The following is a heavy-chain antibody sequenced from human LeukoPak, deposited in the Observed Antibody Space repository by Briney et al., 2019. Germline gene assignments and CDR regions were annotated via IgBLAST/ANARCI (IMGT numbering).Heavy chain of an antibody. CDR1: GDSMSSGGYL. CDR2: IFYNGGS. CDR3: VRLTCSGSSCSSGGAFDV. Sequence: SETLSLTCSVSGDSMSSGGYLWTWMRQHPGKGLEWIGYIFYNGGSYYSPSLQSRLTISVDTSQKQFSLKMSSVTAADTAVYYCVRLTCSGSSCSSGGAFDVWGQGTVVTVSS. V-gene: IGHV4-31*03. J-gene: IGHJ3*01. D-gene: IGHD2-2*01.